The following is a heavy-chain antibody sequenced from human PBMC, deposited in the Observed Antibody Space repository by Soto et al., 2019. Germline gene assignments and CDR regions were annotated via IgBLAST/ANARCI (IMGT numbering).Heavy chain of an antibody. D-gene: IGHD3-3*01. CDR2: IYYSGST. Sequence: PSETLSLTCTVSGGSISSYYWSWIRQPPGKGLEWIGYIYYSGSTNYNPSLKSRVTISVDTFKNQFSLKLSSVTAADTAVYYCARSLENLFDPWGQGTLVTVSS. CDR1: GGSISSYY. J-gene: IGHJ5*02. CDR3: ARSLENLFDP. V-gene: IGHV4-59*08.